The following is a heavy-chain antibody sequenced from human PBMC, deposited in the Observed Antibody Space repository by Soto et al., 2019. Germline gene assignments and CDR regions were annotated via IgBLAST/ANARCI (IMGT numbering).Heavy chain of an antibody. J-gene: IGHJ5*02. D-gene: IGHD6-19*01. CDR1: GYPFTSYH. CDR2: MNPDSGST. V-gene: IGHV1-8*01. CDR3: ARGRFISKGYDSGWYIAH. Sequence: ASVKVSCKPSGYPFTSYHVNWVRQAPGQGLEWMGWMNPDSGSTDYALKFQGRLTMTRNTSMSTAYLELRSLTSEDTAIYYCARGRFISKGYDSGWYIAHCVQVTQVTVS.